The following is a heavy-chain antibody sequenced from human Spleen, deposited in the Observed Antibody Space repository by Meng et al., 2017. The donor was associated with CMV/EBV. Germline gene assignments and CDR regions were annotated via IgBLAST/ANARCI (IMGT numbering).Heavy chain of an antibody. Sequence: ETLSLTCAASGFTVSSNYMSWVRQAPGKGLEWVSVIYSGGSTYYADSVKGRFTISRDNSKNTLYLQMNSLRAEDTAVYYCAKDPSIAADYYFDYWGQGTLVTVSS. CDR1: GFTVSSNY. V-gene: IGHV3-66*02. J-gene: IGHJ4*02. D-gene: IGHD6-13*01. CDR3: AKDPSIAADYYFDY. CDR2: IYSGGST.